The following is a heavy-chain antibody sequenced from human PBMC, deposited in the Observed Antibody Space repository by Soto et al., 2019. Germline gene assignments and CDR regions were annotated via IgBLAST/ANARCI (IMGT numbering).Heavy chain of an antibody. Sequence: SGPTLVQPTQTLTLTCTFSGFSLSSIGVGVGWIRQPPGKALEWLAIINWNDDKRYTPSLKSRLTITKDSSKNQVVLAMTNMDRVDTATYYCALRRDGGYSSYFDYWGQGTLVTVSS. J-gene: IGHJ4*02. D-gene: IGHD5-12*01. CDR2: INWNDDK. V-gene: IGHV2-5*01. CDR1: GFSLSSIGVG. CDR3: ALRRDGGYSSYFDY.